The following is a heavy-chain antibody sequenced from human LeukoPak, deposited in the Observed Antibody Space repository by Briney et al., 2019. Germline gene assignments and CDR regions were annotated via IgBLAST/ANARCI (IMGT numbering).Heavy chain of an antibody. CDR2: ISYDGSNK. V-gene: IGHV3-30*18. CDR1: GFTFSSYG. J-gene: IGHJ1*01. D-gene: IGHD3-22*01. CDR3: AKDQGRYYDSFLPFRH. Sequence: PGGSLRLSCAASGFTFSSYGMHWVRQAPGKGLEWVAVISYDGSNKYYADSVKGRLTISRDNSKNTLYPQMNSLRAEDTAVYYCAKDQGRYYDSFLPFRHWGQGTLVTVSS.